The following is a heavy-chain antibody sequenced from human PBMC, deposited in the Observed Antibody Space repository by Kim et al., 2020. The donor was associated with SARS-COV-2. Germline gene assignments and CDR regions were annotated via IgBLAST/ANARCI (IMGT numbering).Heavy chain of an antibody. D-gene: IGHD3-10*01. J-gene: IGHJ6*02. CDR3: AKASGSGSSYGWTYYYYGMDV. CDR2: ISYDGSNK. V-gene: IGHV3-30*18. Sequence: GGSLRLSCAASGFTFSSYGIHWVRQAPGKGLEWVAVISYDGSNKNYADSVKGRFTISRDNSKNTLYLQMNSLRAEDTAVYYCAKASGSGSSYGWTYYYYGMDVGVQGTTVTVSS. CDR1: GFTFSSYG.